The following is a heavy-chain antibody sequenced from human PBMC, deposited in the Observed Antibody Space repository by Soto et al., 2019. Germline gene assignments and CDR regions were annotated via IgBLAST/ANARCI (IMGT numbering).Heavy chain of an antibody. D-gene: IGHD1-26*01. CDR1: GGSTSSSNYQ. J-gene: IGHJ4*02. V-gene: IGHV4-39*01. CDR3: ARLSGSYNDRYFDY. Sequence: SETLSLTCTVSGGSTSSSNYQWVWIRQPPGKGLEWIGNVYYNGNTYYKASLKSRVTISVDTSNNQFSLKLKSVTAADTAVYYCARLSGSYNDRYFDYWGQGTLVTVSS. CDR2: VYYNGNT.